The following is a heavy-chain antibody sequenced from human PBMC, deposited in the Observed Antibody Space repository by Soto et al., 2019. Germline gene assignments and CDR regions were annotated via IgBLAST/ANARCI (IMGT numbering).Heavy chain of an antibody. J-gene: IGHJ4*02. CDR1: GFTFSSYW. CDR3: ARGQYGGKGY. D-gene: IGHD2-15*01. Sequence: EVQLVESGGGLVQPGGSLRLSCAASGFTFSSYWMNWVRQAPGKGLEWVANIKEDGSEKNYVDSVKGRFIISRDNAKESLFVQMNSLRAEDTAVYYCARGQYGGKGYWGQGTLVTVSS. V-gene: IGHV3-7*03. CDR2: IKEDGSEK.